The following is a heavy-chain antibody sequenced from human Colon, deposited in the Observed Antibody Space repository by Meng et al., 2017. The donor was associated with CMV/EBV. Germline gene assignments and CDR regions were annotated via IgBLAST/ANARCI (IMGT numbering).Heavy chain of an antibody. V-gene: IGHV4-39*07. CDR2: IFYGGST. D-gene: IGHD5-18*01. CDR3: ASSLDTTMVTSPYFDY. J-gene: IGHJ4*02. CDR1: SVTSNNHY. Sequence: SVTSNNHYWGWIRQPPGKGLEWVGTIFYGGSTYYNRSLKSRTTISIDMSKNHFSLKLSSVTAADTAVYYCASSLDTTMVTSPYFDYWGQGTLVTVSS.